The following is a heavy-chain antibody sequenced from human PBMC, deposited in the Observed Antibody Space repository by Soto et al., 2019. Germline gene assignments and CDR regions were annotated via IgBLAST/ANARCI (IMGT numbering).Heavy chain of an antibody. CDR3: ATGGVPAELYYYYYGMDV. CDR1: GFTFSNAW. D-gene: IGHD2-2*01. J-gene: IGHJ6*02. CDR2: VKSKTDGGTT. V-gene: IGHV3-15*07. Sequence: GGSLRLSCAASGFTFSNAWMNWVRQAPGKGLEWVGRVKSKTDGGTTDYAAPVKGRFTISRDDSKNTVYLQLNSLRTEDTAVYYCATGGVPAELYYYYYGMDVWGQGTTVTVSS.